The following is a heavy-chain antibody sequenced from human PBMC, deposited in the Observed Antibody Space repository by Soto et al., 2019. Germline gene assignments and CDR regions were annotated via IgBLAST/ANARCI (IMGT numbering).Heavy chain of an antibody. CDR2: IVVGSGNT. CDR1: GFTFTSSA. V-gene: IGHV1-58*01. Sequence: QMQLVQSGPEVKKPGTSVKVSCKASGFTFTSSAVQWVRQARGQRLEWIGWIVVGSGNTNYAQKFQERVTITRDMSTSTAYMELSSLRSEDTAVYYCAAVSGELLEQWPLPFDYWGQGTLVTVSS. CDR3: AAVSGELLEQWPLPFDY. D-gene: IGHD6-19*01. J-gene: IGHJ4*02.